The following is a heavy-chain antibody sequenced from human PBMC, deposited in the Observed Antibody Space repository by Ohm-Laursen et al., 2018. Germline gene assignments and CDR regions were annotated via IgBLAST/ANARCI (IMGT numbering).Heavy chain of an antibody. CDR3: ARFGVNHGMDV. Sequence: SLRLSCAASGFTFTSRGMTWVRQAPGKGLEWVANITHDGHETFYVDSVKGRFTISRDNAKNSLYLQMSSLRAEDTAVYYCARFGVNHGMDVWGQGTTVTVSS. D-gene: IGHD3-16*01. CDR2: ITHDGHET. V-gene: IGHV3-7*01. CDR1: GFTFTSRG. J-gene: IGHJ6*02.